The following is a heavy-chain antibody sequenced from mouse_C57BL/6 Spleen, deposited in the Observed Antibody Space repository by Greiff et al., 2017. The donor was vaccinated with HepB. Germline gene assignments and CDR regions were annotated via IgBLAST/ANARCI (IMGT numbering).Heavy chain of an antibody. CDR2: IYPGDGDT. CDR3: ARYPQRVRRGYFDY. V-gene: IGHV1-82*01. CDR1: GYAFSSSW. J-gene: IGHJ2*01. D-gene: IGHD2-14*01. Sequence: VQLQQSGPELVKPGASVKISCKASGYAFSSSWMNWVKQRPGKGLEWIGRIYPGDGDTNYNGKFKGKATLTADKSSSTAYMQLSSLTSEDSAVYFCARYPQRVRRGYFDYWGQGTTLTVSS.